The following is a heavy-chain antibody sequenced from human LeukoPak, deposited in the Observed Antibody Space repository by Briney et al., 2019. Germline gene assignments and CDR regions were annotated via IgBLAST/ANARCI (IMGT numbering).Heavy chain of an antibody. D-gene: IGHD3-22*01. V-gene: IGHV4-59*01. CDR2: IYYSGST. J-gene: IGHJ4*02. CDR3: ASLVVITGEDY. Sequence: SETLSLTCTVSGGSISSYYWSWIRQPPGKGLEWIGYIYYSGSTNYNPSLKSRVTISVDTSKNQFSLKLSSVTAADTAVYYCASLVVITGEDYWGQGTLVTVSS. CDR1: GGSISSYY.